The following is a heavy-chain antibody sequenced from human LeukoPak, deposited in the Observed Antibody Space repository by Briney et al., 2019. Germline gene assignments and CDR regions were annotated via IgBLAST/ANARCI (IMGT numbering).Heavy chain of an antibody. CDR3: ARTKEMASISYFDS. D-gene: IGHD5-24*01. V-gene: IGHV3-48*03. CDR1: GFTFSSYE. Sequence: GGSLRLSCAASGFTFSSYEMNWVRQAPGKGLEWVSYIDSSGSNIHYADSVKGRFTISRDNAKNSLYLQMNSLRAEDTAVYYCARTKEMASISYFDSWGQGTLVSVSS. J-gene: IGHJ4*02. CDR2: IDSSGSNI.